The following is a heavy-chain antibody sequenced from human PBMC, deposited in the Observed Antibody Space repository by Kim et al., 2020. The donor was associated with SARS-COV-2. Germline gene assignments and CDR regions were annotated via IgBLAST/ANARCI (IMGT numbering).Heavy chain of an antibody. CDR1: GGSISSYY. CDR3: AAQNGGQPKNYYYGMDV. D-gene: IGHD2-15*01. CDR2: IYTSGST. Sequence: SETLSLTCTVSGGSISSYYWSWIRQPAGKGLEWIGRIYTSGSTNYNPSLKSRVTMSVDTSKNQFSLKLSSVTAADTAVYYCAAQNGGQPKNYYYGMDVWGQGTTVTVSS. V-gene: IGHV4-4*07. J-gene: IGHJ6*02.